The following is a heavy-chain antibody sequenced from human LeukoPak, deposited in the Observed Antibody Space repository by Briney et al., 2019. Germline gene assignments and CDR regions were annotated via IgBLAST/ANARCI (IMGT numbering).Heavy chain of an antibody. CDR3: ATSQSTSGQYGNAFDI. J-gene: IGHJ3*02. D-gene: IGHD2-15*01. Sequence: GGSLRLSCAASGFTSSSYWMSWVRQAPGKGLEWVANIKQDGREKSYVDSVKGRFTISRDNAKNSLYLQMNSLRAEDTAVYYSATSQSTSGQYGNAFDIWGQGTMVTVSS. CDR2: IKQDGREK. V-gene: IGHV3-7*01. CDR1: GFTSSSYW.